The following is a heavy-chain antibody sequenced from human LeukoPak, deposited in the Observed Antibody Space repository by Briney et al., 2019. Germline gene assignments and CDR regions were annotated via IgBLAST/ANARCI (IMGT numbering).Heavy chain of an antibody. Sequence: GGSLRLSCAASGFTFSSYGMSWVRQAPGKGLEWVSTVSGGGGTTYYADSVKGRFTISRDNSKDTLFLQMNSMRAEDTAIYYCAKDMGYCSSATCYGLDYWGQGTLVTVSS. V-gene: IGHV3-23*01. CDR3: AKDMGYCSSATCYGLDY. CDR1: GFTFSSYG. J-gene: IGHJ4*02. D-gene: IGHD2-2*01. CDR2: VSGGGGTT.